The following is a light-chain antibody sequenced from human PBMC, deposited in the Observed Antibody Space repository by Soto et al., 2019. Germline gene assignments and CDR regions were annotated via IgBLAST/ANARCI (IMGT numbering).Light chain of an antibody. CDR1: SSDVCGYNS. Sequence: QSVLTQPASVSGSPGQSITISFTGTSSDVCGYNSVSWYQQHPCKAPKLMIYEVNNRPSGVYNRFSASQSANTASLTLSGLQTEDEADYYCNSYTSAGANVFGTGTKVPVL. J-gene: IGLJ1*01. CDR3: NSYTSAGANV. V-gene: IGLV2-14*01. CDR2: EVN.